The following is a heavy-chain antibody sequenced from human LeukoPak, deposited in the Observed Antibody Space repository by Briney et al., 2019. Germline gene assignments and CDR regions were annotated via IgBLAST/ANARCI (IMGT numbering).Heavy chain of an antibody. J-gene: IGHJ2*01. CDR3: ARGNCSGGSCYFDL. D-gene: IGHD2-15*01. CDR2: INPNSGGT. V-gene: IGHV1-2*02. Sequence: ASVKVSCKASGYTFTGYYMHWVRQAPGQGLEWMGWINPNSGGTNYAQKLQGRVTMTRDTSISTAYMELSRLRSDDTAVYYCARGNCSGGSCYFDLWGRGTLVTVSS. CDR1: GYTFTGYY.